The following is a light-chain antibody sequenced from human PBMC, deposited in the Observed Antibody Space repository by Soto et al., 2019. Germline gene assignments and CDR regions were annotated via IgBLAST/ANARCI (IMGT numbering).Light chain of an antibody. V-gene: IGKV3-11*01. CDR2: DAS. Sequence: EIVLRQSPATLSLSPGERATLSCRASQSVSSFLAWYQQKPGQAPRLLIYDASNRATGTPARFSGSGSGTDFTLTISSLEPEDFAVYYCRQRSNWPLTFGGGTKVEIK. CDR3: RQRSNWPLT. CDR1: QSVSSF. J-gene: IGKJ4*01.